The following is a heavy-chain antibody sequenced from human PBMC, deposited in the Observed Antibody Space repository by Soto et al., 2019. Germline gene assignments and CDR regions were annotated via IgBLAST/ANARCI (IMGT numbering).Heavy chain of an antibody. V-gene: IGHV4-39*01. CDR2: IYYSGST. CDR1: GGSISSSSYY. CDR3: AAAIFIEYSSSVDLYYFDY. Sequence: SETLSLTCTVSGGSISSSSYYWGWIRQPPGKGLEWIGSIYYSGSTYYNPSLKSRVTISVDTSKNQFSLKLSSVTAADTAVYYCAAAIFIEYSSSVDLYYFDYWGQGTLVTVSS. D-gene: IGHD6-6*01. J-gene: IGHJ4*02.